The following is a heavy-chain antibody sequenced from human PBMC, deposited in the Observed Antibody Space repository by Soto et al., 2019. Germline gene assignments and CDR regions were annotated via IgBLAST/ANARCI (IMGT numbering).Heavy chain of an antibody. V-gene: IGHV3-23*01. CDR3: AKLGSSSWSPHYYFDY. CDR2: ITGSGSDT. J-gene: IGHJ4*02. Sequence: GGSLRLSCAASGFTFNDYAMGWVRQAPGKGLEWVSAITGSGSDTYYLDSVKGRFTISRDNSKNTLYLQMSSLRAEDTAIYYCAKLGSSSWSPHYYFDYWGQGTLVTV. D-gene: IGHD3-10*01. CDR1: GFTFNDYA.